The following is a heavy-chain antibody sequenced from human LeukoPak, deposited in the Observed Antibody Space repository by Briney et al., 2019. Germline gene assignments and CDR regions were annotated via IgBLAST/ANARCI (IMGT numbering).Heavy chain of an antibody. D-gene: IGHD1-26*01. CDR2: IIPIFGTA. Sequence: SVKVSCKASGGTFSSYAISWVRQAPRQGLEWMGGIIPIFGTANYAQKFQGRVTITTDESTSTAYMELSSLRSEDTAVYYCARWVVGATGGLSDYWGQGTLVTVSS. CDR3: ARWVVGATGGLSDY. J-gene: IGHJ4*02. CDR1: GGTFSSYA. V-gene: IGHV1-69*05.